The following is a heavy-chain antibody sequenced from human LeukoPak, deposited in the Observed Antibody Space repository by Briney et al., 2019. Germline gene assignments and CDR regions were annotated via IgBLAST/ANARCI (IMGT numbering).Heavy chain of an antibody. CDR2: INPSGGST. CDR1: GYTFTSYY. CDR3: ARETDYGDYVLRPRCEWCFDY. J-gene: IGHJ4*02. D-gene: IGHD4-17*01. V-gene: IGHV1-46*01. Sequence: GASVKVSCKASGYTFTSYYMHWVRQAPGQGLEWMGIINPSGGSTSYAQKFRGRVTMTRDMSTSTVYMELSSLRSEDTAVYYCARETDYGDYVLRPRCEWCFDYWGQGTLVTVSS.